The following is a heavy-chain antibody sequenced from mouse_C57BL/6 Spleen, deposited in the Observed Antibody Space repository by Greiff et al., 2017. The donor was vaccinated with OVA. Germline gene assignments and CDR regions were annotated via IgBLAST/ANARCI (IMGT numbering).Heavy chain of an antibody. CDR2: IDPSDSYT. CDR1: GYTFTSYW. CDR3: ARSSGRSTMVTSWFAY. V-gene: IGHV1-69*01. J-gene: IGHJ3*01. Sequence: QVQLQQSGAELVMPGASVKLSCKASGYTFTSYWMHWVKQRPGQGLEWIGEIDPSDSYTNYNQKFKGKSTLTVDKSSSTAYMQLSSLTSEDSAVYYCARSSGRSTMVTSWFAYWGQGTLVTVSA. D-gene: IGHD2-2*01.